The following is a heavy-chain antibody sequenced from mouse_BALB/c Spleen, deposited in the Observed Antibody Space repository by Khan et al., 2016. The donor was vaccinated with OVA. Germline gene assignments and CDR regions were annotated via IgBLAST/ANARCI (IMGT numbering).Heavy chain of an antibody. CDR2: IDPYYGGT. CDR3: ARSTWYFDV. CDR1: GYSFTGYN. Sequence: MQLEESGPELEKPGASVKISCKASGYSFTGYNMNWVKQSNGKSLEWIGNIDPYYGGTSYNQKFKGKASLTVDKSFSTAYIQLKSLTSEDSAVYYCARSTWYFDVRGAGTTVTVSS. J-gene: IGHJ1*01. V-gene: IGHV1S135*01.